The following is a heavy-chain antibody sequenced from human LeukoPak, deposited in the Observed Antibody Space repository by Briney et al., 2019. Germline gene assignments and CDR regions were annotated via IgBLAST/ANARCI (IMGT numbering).Heavy chain of an antibody. CDR2: ISWNSGSI. CDR1: GFTFDDHA. Sequence: GGSLRLSCAASGFTFDDHAMHWVRQAPGKGLEWVSGISWNSGSIGYADSVKGRFTISRDNAKNPLYLQMNSLRAEDTALYYCAKDSDYWGQGTLVTVSS. V-gene: IGHV3-9*01. CDR3: AKDSDY. J-gene: IGHJ4*02.